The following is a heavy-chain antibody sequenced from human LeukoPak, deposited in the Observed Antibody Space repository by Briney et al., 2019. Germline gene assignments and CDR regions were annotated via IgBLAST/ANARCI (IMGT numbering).Heavy chain of an antibody. V-gene: IGHV4-4*09. CDR1: GGSFSGYY. D-gene: IGHD1-26*01. J-gene: IGHJ6*03. Sequence: PSETLSLTCAVYGGSFSGYYWSWIRQPPGKGLEWIGYIYTSGSTNYNPSLKSRVTISVDTSKNQFSLKLSSVTAADTAVYYCARRLTDVVGATSYYYYYMDVWGKGTTVTVSS. CDR3: ARRLTDVVGATSYYYYYMDV. CDR2: IYTSGST.